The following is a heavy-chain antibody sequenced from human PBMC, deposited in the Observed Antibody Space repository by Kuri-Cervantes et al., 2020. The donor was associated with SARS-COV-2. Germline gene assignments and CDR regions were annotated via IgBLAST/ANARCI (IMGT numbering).Heavy chain of an antibody. CDR1: GFTFSSYA. CDR3: ARDFYDFWSGYLDY. D-gene: IGHD3-3*01. V-gene: IGHV3-30-3*01. J-gene: IGHJ4*02. Sequence: GESLKISCAASGFTFSSYAMHWVRQAPGKGLEWVAVISYDGSNKYYADSVKGRFTISRDNAKNSLYLQMNSLRAEDTAVYYCARDFYDFWSGYLDYWGQGTMVTVSS. CDR2: ISYDGSNK.